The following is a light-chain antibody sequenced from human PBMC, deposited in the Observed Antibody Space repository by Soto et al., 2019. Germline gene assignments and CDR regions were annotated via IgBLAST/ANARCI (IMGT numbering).Light chain of an antibody. Sequence: QSALTQPASVSGSPGQSITISCTGTSSDVGGYNYVSWYQQHPGKAPKLMIFEVGNRPSGVSNRFSGSQSGNTASLTISGLQAEDEADYYCTSYTSSSTVVFGGGTKLTVL. CDR1: SSDVGGYNY. CDR3: TSYTSSSTVV. J-gene: IGLJ2*01. V-gene: IGLV2-14*01. CDR2: EVG.